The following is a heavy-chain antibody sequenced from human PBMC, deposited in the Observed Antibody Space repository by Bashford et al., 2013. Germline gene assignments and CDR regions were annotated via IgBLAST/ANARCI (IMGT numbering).Heavy chain of an antibody. D-gene: IGHD3-3*01. V-gene: IGHV6-1*01. CDR2: TYYRSKWYN. Sequence: WIRQSPSRGLEWLGRTYYRSKWYNDYAVSVKSRITINPDTSKNQFSLQLNSVTPEDTAVYYCARLVTIFGVVIPFDYWGQGTLVTVSS. J-gene: IGHJ4*02. CDR3: ARLVTIFGVVIPFDY.